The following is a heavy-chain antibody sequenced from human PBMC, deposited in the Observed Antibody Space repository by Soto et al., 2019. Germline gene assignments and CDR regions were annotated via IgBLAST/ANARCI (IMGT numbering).Heavy chain of an antibody. J-gene: IGHJ4*02. V-gene: IGHV1-69*13. Sequence: SVKVSCKASGGTFSSYTISWVRQAPGQGLEWMGGIIPIFGTANYAQKFQGRVTITADESTSTAYMELSSLRSEDTAVYYCARELGYCSGGSCYFDYWGQGTLVTVSS. CDR1: GGTFSSYT. CDR3: ARELGYCSGGSCYFDY. CDR2: IIPIFGTA. D-gene: IGHD2-15*01.